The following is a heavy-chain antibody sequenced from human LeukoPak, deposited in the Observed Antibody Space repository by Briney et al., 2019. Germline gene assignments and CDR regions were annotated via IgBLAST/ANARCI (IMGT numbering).Heavy chain of an antibody. CDR2: IGTGTDT. D-gene: IGHD4-17*01. CDR3: TRDRRADYGRNDDAFDI. Sequence: GGSLRLSCEASGFRFNEYDMHWVRQVTGKGLEWVSHIGTGTDTHYAGSVKGRFTISRENAKNSLYLRMHSLTAGDTGVYYCTRDRRADYGRNDDAFDIWGQGTTVIVSS. J-gene: IGHJ3*02. CDR1: GFRFNEYD. V-gene: IGHV3-13*01.